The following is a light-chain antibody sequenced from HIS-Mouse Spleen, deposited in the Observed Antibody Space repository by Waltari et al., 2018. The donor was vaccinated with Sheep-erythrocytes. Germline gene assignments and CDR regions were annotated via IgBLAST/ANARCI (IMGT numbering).Light chain of an antibody. J-gene: IGLJ1*01. CDR1: VLAKKY. V-gene: IGLV3-27*01. CDR3: YSAADNNLYV. CDR2: KDS. Sequence: SYELTQPSSVSVSPGQTARITCSGDVLAKKYARWFQQKPGQAPVLVIYKDSERPSGNPERFSGSSSGTTVTLTISGAQVEDEADYYCYSAADNNLYVFGTGTKVTVL.